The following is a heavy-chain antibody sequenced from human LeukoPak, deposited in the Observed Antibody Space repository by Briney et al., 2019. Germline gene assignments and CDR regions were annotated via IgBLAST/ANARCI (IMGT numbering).Heavy chain of an antibody. V-gene: IGHV1-46*02. CDR3: ARDMSRGLYYDSSYFDY. CDR1: GYTFNNHY. CDR2: INPGGGGT. J-gene: IGHJ4*02. Sequence: ASVKVSCKASGYTFNNHYMHWVRQAPGQGLEWMGIINPGGGGTTYAQKFQGRVTMTRDMSTSTVYMELSNLRSEDTAVYYCARDMSRGLYYDSSYFDYWGRGTLVTVSS. D-gene: IGHD3-22*01.